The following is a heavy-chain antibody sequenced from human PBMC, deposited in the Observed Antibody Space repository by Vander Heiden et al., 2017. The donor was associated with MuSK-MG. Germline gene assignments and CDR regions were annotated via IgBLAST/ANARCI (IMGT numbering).Heavy chain of an antibody. J-gene: IGHJ5*02. Sequence: QVTLKESGPVLVKPTETLTLTCSVSGFSVSNARLGVSWIRQPPGGALEWLAHVFSNDDLSYNASLKTRVTISKATSSHVVLTLTNVGPVDTATYFCARAPDIIRGYSYGPLDLWGPGIMVTVSS. V-gene: IGHV2-26*01. CDR1: GFSVSNARLG. CDR3: ARAPDIIRGYSYGPLDL. D-gene: IGHD5-18*01. CDR2: VFSNDDL.